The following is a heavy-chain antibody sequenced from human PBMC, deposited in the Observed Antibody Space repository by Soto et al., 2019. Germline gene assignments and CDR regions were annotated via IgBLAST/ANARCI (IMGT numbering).Heavy chain of an antibody. CDR2: IYPGDSDT. D-gene: IGHD6-6*01. V-gene: IGHV5-51*01. CDR3: ATSSEMAARRVEYYYGMDV. Sequence: GESLKLSCTGSGYSFTSYWIGWVRQMPGKGLEWMGIIYPGDSDTRYSPSFQGHVTISADKSISTAYLQWSSLKASDTAMYYCATSSEMAARRVEYYYGMDVWGQGTTVTVSS. J-gene: IGHJ6*02. CDR1: GYSFTSYW.